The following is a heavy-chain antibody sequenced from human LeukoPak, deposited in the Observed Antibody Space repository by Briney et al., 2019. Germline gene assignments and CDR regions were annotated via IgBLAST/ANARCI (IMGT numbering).Heavy chain of an antibody. CDR3: ARGYSSSWNNWFDP. J-gene: IGHJ5*02. CDR2: IHRSCDI. Sequence: SETLSLTCAVSGVSVSSTNWWSWVRQPPGEGLEWIGEIHRSCDIKFSPSLQTRVTISMDRSMNHLSLNLNSVTAADTAVYYCARGYSSSWNNWFDPWGQGTLVTVSS. V-gene: IGHV4-4*02. D-gene: IGHD6-13*01. CDR1: GVSVSSTNW.